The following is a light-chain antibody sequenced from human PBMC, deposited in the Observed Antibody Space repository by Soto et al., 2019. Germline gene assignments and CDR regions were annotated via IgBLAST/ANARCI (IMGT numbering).Light chain of an antibody. J-gene: IGKJ5*01. Sequence: DIQLTQSHYTLSACVGDRDTLTWLACQSITSRLAWYQVKPGKVPKLLISDASTLERGVPTTFSGSGSGTEFTLTISSLQPGDFATYYCQQSETYPLTFGQGTRLEIK. V-gene: IGKV1-5*01. CDR3: QQSETYPLT. CDR1: QSITSR. CDR2: DAS.